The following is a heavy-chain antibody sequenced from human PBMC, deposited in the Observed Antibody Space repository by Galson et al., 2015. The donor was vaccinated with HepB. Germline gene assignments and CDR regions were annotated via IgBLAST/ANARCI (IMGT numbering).Heavy chain of an antibody. Sequence: PVKVSCKASGYTFTGYYMHRVRQAPGQGLEWMGWINPNSGGTNYAQKFQGWVTMTRDTSISTAYMVLSRLRSDDTAVDYCARAYTVGATDYWGQGTLVTASS. CDR1: GYTFTGYY. V-gene: IGHV1-2*04. CDR3: ARAYTVGATDY. D-gene: IGHD1-26*01. J-gene: IGHJ4*02. CDR2: INPNSGGT.